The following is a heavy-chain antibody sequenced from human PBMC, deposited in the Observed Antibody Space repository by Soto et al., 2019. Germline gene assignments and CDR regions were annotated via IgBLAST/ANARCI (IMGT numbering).Heavy chain of an antibody. V-gene: IGHV6-1*01. CDR3: ARVLYLTVATTAPTRSFDY. CDR1: GDSVSSNSAA. D-gene: IGHD5-12*01. J-gene: IGHJ4*02. Sequence: QTLSLTCAISGDSVSSNSAAWNWIRQSPSRGLEWLGRTYYRSKWYNDYAVSVKSRITINPDTSKNQFSLQLNSVTPEDTAVYYCARVLYLTVATTAPTRSFDYWGKGTLVTVFS. CDR2: TYYRSKWYN.